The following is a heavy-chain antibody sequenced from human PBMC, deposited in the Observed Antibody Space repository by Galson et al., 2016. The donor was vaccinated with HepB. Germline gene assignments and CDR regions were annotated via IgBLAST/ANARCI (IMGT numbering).Heavy chain of an antibody. Sequence: SLRLSCAASGFTFRSYGIHWVRQAPGKGLEWVALISYDGSNNYYADSVRGRFTISRDNSKNTLYLQMNRLRAEDTAIYFCAKDHYDFWSGQRNYFGMDVWGQGTTVTVSS. CDR1: GFTFRSYG. D-gene: IGHD3-3*01. CDR3: AKDHYDFWSGQRNYFGMDV. J-gene: IGHJ6*02. CDR2: ISYDGSNN. V-gene: IGHV3-30*18.